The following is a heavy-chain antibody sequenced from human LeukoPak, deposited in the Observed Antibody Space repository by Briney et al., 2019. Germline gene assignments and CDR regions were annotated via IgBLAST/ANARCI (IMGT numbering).Heavy chain of an antibody. J-gene: IGHJ4*02. Sequence: GGSLRLSCSASGFTFSIYAMHWVRQAPGKGLEYVSAISSNGGSTYYADSVKGRFTISRDNSKNTLYLQMSSLRAEDTAVYYCVKEYYSSGWYKVEGHFDYWGQGTLVTVSS. D-gene: IGHD6-19*01. CDR1: GFTFSIYA. V-gene: IGHV3-64D*06. CDR2: ISSNGGST. CDR3: VKEYYSSGWYKVEGHFDY.